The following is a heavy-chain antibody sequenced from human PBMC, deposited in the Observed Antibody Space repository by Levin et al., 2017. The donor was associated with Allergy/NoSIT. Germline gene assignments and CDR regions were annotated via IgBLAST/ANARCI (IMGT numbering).Heavy chain of an antibody. J-gene: IGHJ4*02. D-gene: IGHD3-9*01. V-gene: IGHV3-33*01. CDR2: IWYDGSNK. CDR3: AITYYDILTGYYFLGGPDDY. CDR1: GFTFSSYG. Sequence: GESLKISCAASGFTFSSYGMHWVRQAPGKGLEWVAVIWYDGSNKYYADSVKGRFTISRDNSKNTLYLQMNSLRAEDTAVYYCAITYYDILTGYYFLGGPDDYWGQGTLVTVSS.